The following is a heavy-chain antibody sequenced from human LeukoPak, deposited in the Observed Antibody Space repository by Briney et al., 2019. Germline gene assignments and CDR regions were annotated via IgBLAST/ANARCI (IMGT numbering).Heavy chain of an antibody. CDR1: GFTFSSYA. V-gene: IGHV3-30-3*01. CDR3: ARGFTMVRGVNDAFDI. D-gene: IGHD3-10*01. J-gene: IGHJ3*02. Sequence: GGSLRLSCAASGFTFSSYAMHWVRQAPGKGLEWVAVISYDGSNKYYADSVKGRFTISRDNSKNTLYLQMNSLRAEDTAVYYCARGFTMVRGVNDAFDIWGQGTMVTVSS. CDR2: ISYDGSNK.